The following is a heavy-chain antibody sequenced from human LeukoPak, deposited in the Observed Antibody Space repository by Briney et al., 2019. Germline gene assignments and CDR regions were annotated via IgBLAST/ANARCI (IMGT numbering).Heavy chain of an antibody. CDR3: AKVTGGDMITYGGLDY. CDR1: GFTFSSYA. J-gene: IGHJ4*02. CDR2: ISGSGGST. D-gene: IGHD3-16*01. V-gene: IGHV3-23*01. Sequence: GGSLRLSCAASGFTFSSYAMSWVCQAPGKGLEWVSAISGSGGSTYYADSVKGRFTISRDNPKNTLYLQMHSLRAEDTAIYYCAKVTGGDMITYGGLDYWGQGTLVTVSS.